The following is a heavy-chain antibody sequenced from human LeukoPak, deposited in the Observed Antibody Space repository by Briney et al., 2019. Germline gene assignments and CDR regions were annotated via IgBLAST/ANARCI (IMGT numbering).Heavy chain of an antibody. V-gene: IGHV3-21*01. CDR3: ARDIESGGYGGTCDY. J-gene: IGHJ4*02. Sequence: GGSLRLSCAASGFTFNTFNMNWVRQAPGKGLEWVSSITSGGDYIYYADSVKGRFTTSRDNAKNSLYLQMNSLRAEDTAVYYCARDIESGGYGGTCDYWGQGTLVTVSS. D-gene: IGHD5-12*01. CDR1: GFTFNTFN. CDR2: ITSGGDYI.